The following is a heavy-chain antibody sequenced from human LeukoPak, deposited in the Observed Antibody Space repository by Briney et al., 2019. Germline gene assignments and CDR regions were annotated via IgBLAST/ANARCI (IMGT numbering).Heavy chain of an antibody. CDR3: ARLTRMGSYYYYYYMDV. V-gene: IGHV4-4*02. Sequence: SETLSLTCAVSGGSISSSNWWSWVRQPPGKGLEWIGEIYHSGSTNYNPSLKSRVTISVDKSKNQFSLKLSSVTAADTAVYYCARLTRMGSYYYYYYMDVWGKGTTVTVSS. CDR1: GGSISSSNW. CDR2: IYHSGST. D-gene: IGHD3-16*01. J-gene: IGHJ6*03.